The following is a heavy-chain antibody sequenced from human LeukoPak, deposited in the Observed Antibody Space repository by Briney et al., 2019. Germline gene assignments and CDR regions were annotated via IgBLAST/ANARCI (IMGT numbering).Heavy chain of an antibody. CDR2: IYSGGST. V-gene: IGHV3-66*01. D-gene: IGHD5-12*01. CDR3: ARGGYDFPYYYGMDV. CDR1: GFTVSSNY. Sequence: PGGSLRLSCAASGFTVSSNYMSWVRQAPGKGLEWVSVIYSGGSTYYADSVKGRFTISRDNSKNTLYLQMNSLRAEDTAVYYCARGGYDFPYYYGMDVWGQGTTVTVSS. J-gene: IGHJ6*02.